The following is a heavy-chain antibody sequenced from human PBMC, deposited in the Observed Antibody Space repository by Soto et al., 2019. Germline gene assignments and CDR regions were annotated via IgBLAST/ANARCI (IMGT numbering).Heavy chain of an antibody. Sequence: ETLRLSCAASGFSFGSYALSWVRQAPGKGLEWVSTISGSDGKAFYADSVKGRFSISRDTSQSTLYLQMNSLRADDTAMYYCARWSYLDYWGQGTRVTVSS. CDR2: ISGSDGKA. V-gene: IGHV3-23*01. J-gene: IGHJ4*02. D-gene: IGHD3-3*01. CDR3: ARWSYLDY. CDR1: GFSFGSYA.